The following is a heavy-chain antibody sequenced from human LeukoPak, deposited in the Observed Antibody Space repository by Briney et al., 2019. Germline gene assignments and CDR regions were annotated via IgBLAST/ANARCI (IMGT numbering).Heavy chain of an antibody. Sequence: PGRSLRLSCAASGFTFSSYGMHWVRQAPGKGLEWVAVISHDGSNKYYADSVKGRFTISRDNSKNTLYLQMNSLRAEDTAVYYCAKDPSYYGSGRYVDYWGQGTLVTVSS. CDR3: AKDPSYYGSGRYVDY. J-gene: IGHJ4*02. D-gene: IGHD3-10*01. CDR1: GFTFSSYG. CDR2: ISHDGSNK. V-gene: IGHV3-30*18.